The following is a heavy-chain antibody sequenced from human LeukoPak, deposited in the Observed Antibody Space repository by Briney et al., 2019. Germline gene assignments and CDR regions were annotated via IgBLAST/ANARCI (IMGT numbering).Heavy chain of an antibody. V-gene: IGHV3-74*01. CDR2: INSDGSST. CDR1: GFTFSSYW. J-gene: IGHJ4*02. Sequence: RGSLRLSCAASGFTFSSYWMHWVRQAPGKGLVWVSRINSDGSSTSYADSVKGRFTISRDNAKNTLYLQMNSLRAEDTAVYYCARVPDFWSGYLYWGQGTLVTVSS. CDR3: ARVPDFWSGYLY. D-gene: IGHD3-3*01.